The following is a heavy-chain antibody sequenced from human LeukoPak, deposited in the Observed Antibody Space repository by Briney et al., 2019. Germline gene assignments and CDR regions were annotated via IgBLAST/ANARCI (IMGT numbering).Heavy chain of an antibody. CDR2: IWYDGSKG. V-gene: IGHV3-33*01. J-gene: IGHJ5*02. Sequence: GGSLRLSCEASGFTFSSYGMHWVRQAPGKGLEWVAVIWYDGSKGYYADSVKGRFTVSKDNSKNTMYLQMSSLRVEDTAVYYCARTYGTKPDLWGQGTLVTVSS. D-gene: IGHD1-1*01. CDR1: GFTFSSYG. CDR3: ARTYGTKPDL.